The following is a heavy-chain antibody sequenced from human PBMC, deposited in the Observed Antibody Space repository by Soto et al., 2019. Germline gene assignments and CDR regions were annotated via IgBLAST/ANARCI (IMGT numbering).Heavy chain of an antibody. CDR1: GFSISTRGVG. D-gene: IGHD6-13*01. Sequence: QITLKESGPALVKPTQTLTLTCTFSGFSISTRGVGVGWIRQPPGTALEWLALIYWDDDKRYSPYLKSRLTITKDTSKNQVVLTMTNMDPVDTATYYCAHRFAATGLFDYWGQGTLVTVSS. V-gene: IGHV2-5*02. CDR2: IYWDDDK. J-gene: IGHJ4*02. CDR3: AHRFAATGLFDY.